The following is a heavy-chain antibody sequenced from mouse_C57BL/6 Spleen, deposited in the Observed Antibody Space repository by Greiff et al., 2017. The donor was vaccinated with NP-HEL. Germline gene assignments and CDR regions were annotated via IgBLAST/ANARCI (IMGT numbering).Heavy chain of an antibody. V-gene: IGHV6-6*01. Sequence: EVKLVESGGGLVQPGGSMKLSCAASGFTFSDAWMDWVRQSPEKGLEWVAEIRNKANNHATYYAESVKGRFTISRDDSKSRVYLQMNSLRAEDTGIYYCTAGKGLYYYAMDYWGQGTSDTVSA. CDR2: IRNKANNHAT. CDR3: TAGKGLYYYAMDY. D-gene: IGHD1-1*01. J-gene: IGHJ4*01. CDR1: GFTFSDAW.